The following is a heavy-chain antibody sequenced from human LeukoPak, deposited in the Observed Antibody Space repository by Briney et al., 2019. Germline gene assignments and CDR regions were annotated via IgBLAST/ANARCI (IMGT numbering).Heavy chain of an antibody. J-gene: IGHJ4*02. CDR3: ARGGSWPDY. D-gene: IGHD6-13*01. CDR1: GGSISSHH. V-gene: IGHV4-59*11. CDR2: IYYSGST. Sequence: SETLSLTCTVSGGSISSHHWSWIRQPPGKGLEWIGYIYYSGSTNYNPSLKSRVTISVDTSKNQFSLKLSSVTAADTAVYYCARGGSWPDYWGQGTLVTVSS.